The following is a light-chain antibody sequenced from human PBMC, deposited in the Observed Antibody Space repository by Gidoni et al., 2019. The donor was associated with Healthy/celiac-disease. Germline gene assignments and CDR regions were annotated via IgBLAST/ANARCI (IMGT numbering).Light chain of an antibody. Sequence: QSVLTQPPSVSGTPGQRVTISCSGSSSNFGSNYVYWYQQLPGTAPKLLIYSNNQRPSGVPDRFSGSKSGTSASLAISGLRSEDEADYYCAAWDDSLMWVFGGGTKLTVL. CDR2: SNN. V-gene: IGLV1-47*02. CDR1: SSNFGSNY. J-gene: IGLJ3*02. CDR3: AAWDDSLMWV.